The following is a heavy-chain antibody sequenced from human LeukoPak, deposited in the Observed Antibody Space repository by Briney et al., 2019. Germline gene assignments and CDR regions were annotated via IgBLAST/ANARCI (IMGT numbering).Heavy chain of an antibody. CDR3: AKDQRASRAWYGYFDF. CDR2: VSYDGSTR. Sequence: GGSLRLSCAASGFTFSSYGMHWVRQAPGKGLEWAASVSYDGSTRFYADSVRGGYDISRDNTKKTLYLQMNRLRAEDTAVYYCAKDQRASRAWYGYFDFGGQGTLVTVP. CDR1: GFTFSSYG. V-gene: IGHV3-30*18. D-gene: IGHD6-19*01. J-gene: IGHJ4*02.